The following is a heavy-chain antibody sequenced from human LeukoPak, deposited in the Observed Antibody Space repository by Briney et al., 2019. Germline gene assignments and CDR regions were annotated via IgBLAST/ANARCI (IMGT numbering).Heavy chain of an antibody. D-gene: IGHD2-15*01. J-gene: IGHJ5*02. CDR3: ARGVYCSGGSCYSGWFDP. Sequence: GGSLRLSCAASGFTFSSYWMHWVRQAPGKGLVWVSRINTDGSSASYADSVKGRFTISRDDAKNTLYLQMNSLRAEDTAVYYCARGVYCSGGSCYSGWFDPWGQGTLVTVSS. V-gene: IGHV3-74*01. CDR2: INTDGSSA. CDR1: GFTFSSYW.